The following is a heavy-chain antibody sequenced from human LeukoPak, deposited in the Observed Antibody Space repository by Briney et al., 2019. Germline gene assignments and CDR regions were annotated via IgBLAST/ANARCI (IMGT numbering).Heavy chain of an antibody. CDR2: INHSGST. V-gene: IGHV4-34*01. Sequence: SETLSLTCAVYGGSFSGYYWSWIRQPPGKGLEWIGEINHSGSTNYNPSLKSRVTISVDKSKNQFSLKLSSVTAADTAVYYCTRDMEYPGAGFDYWGQGIPVTVSS. D-gene: IGHD3-3*01. CDR1: GGSFSGYY. CDR3: TRDMEYPGAGFDY. J-gene: IGHJ4*02.